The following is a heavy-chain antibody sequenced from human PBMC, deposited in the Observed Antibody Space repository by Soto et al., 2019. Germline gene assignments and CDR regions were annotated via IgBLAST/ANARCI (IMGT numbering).Heavy chain of an antibody. CDR2: IWYDGSNK. D-gene: IGHD1-1*01. CDR1: GFTFSSYG. CDR3: ARDRGLEHTYYFDY. Sequence: GGSLRLSCAASGFTFSSYGMHWVRQAPGKGLEWVAVIWYDGSNKYYADSVKGRFTISRDNSKNTLYLQMNSLRAEDTAVYYCARDRGLEHTYYFDYWGQGTLVTVSS. J-gene: IGHJ4*02. V-gene: IGHV3-33*01.